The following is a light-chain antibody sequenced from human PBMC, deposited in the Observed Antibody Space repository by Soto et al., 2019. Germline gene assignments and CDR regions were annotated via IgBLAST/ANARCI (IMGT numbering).Light chain of an antibody. CDR3: RQYGSSPSIT. Sequence: EIVMMQSPAALSVSPGERATLSCRASQIISNNLAWYQQKPGRAPRLLIYGASTRATGIPDRFSGSGFGTDFTLTIRRLEPEDFAVYYCRQYGSSPSITFGQGTRLE. J-gene: IGKJ5*01. V-gene: IGKV3-20*01. CDR2: GAS. CDR1: QIISNN.